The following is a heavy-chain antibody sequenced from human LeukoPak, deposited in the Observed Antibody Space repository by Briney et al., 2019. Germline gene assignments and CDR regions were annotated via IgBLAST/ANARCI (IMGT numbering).Heavy chain of an antibody. CDR1: GFTFSRHG. Sequence: GGSLRLSCAPSGFTFSRHGMHWVRQAPGKGLEWVSVIYSGGSTYYADSVKGRFTISRDNSKNTLYLQMNSLRAEDTAVYYCARDYGYWGQGTLVTVSS. CDR3: ARDYGY. V-gene: IGHV3-53*01. J-gene: IGHJ4*02. CDR2: IYSGGST. D-gene: IGHD3-10*01.